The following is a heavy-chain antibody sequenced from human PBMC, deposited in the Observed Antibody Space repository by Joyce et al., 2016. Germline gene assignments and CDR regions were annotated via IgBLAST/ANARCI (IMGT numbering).Heavy chain of an antibody. Sequence: QVHLVQSGAEVKKPGSSVKVSCKASGGSFRNYAIAWGRQAPGQGLEWMGGIIPVFGTADYEQKFQGRVTITADEYTTTAYMELTSLTSEDTAVYYCARNTRVVVASRSFYDNWGQGTLVTVSS. CDR3: ARNTRVVVASRSFYDN. J-gene: IGHJ4*02. CDR1: GGSFRNYA. D-gene: IGHD2-15*01. V-gene: IGHV1-69*01. CDR2: IIPVFGTA.